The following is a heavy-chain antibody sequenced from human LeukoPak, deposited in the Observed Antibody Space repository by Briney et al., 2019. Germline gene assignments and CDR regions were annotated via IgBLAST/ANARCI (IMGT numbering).Heavy chain of an antibody. CDR3: VKDLGRYRNNCFDY. J-gene: IGHJ4*02. V-gene: IGHV3-23*01. Sequence: TGGSLRLSCAASGXTFSSYAMSWVRQAPEKGLEWVSTISGSGGGTYYADSVKGRFTISRDDSKNTLYLQMNSLRAEDTAVYYCVKDLGRYRNNCFDYWGQGTLVTVSS. D-gene: IGHD1-26*01. CDR2: ISGSGGGT. CDR1: GXTFSSYA.